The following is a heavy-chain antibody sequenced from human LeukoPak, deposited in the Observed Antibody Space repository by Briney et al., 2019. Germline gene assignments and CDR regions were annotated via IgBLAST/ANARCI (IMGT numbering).Heavy chain of an antibody. Sequence: SETLSLTCAVSDGSISTYYWTWIRQSPGKGLEWIGFIHYTGTTSYNPSLKSRLTTSVDTSKDLFSLSLDSVTAAGTAIYFCARARRSNGAAAGTGYIDSWGQGTLVTVSS. CDR2: IHYTGTT. V-gene: IGHV4-59*01. D-gene: IGHD6-13*01. CDR1: DGSISTYY. J-gene: IGHJ4*02. CDR3: ARARRSNGAAAGTGYIDS.